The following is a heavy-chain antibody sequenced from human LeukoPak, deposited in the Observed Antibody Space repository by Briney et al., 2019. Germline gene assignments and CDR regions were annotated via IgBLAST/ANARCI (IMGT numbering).Heavy chain of an antibody. D-gene: IGHD5-18*01. CDR2: IGTAGDT. Sequence: PGGSLRRSCAASGFTFSSYDMHWVRQATGKGLEWVSAIGTAGDTYYPGSVKGRFTISRENAKNSLYLQMNSLRAGDTAVYYCARGYSYGLLDAFDIWGQGTMVTVSS. CDR1: GFTFSSYD. J-gene: IGHJ3*02. CDR3: ARGYSYGLLDAFDI. V-gene: IGHV3-13*01.